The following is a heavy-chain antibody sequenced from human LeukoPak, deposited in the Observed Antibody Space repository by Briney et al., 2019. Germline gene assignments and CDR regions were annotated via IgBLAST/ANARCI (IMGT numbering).Heavy chain of an antibody. CDR1: GGTFSSYA. CDR2: IIPILGIA. J-gene: IGHJ3*02. V-gene: IGHV1-69*04. Sequence: ASVKVSCKASGGTFSSYAISWVRQAPGQGLEWMGRIIPILGIANYAQKFQGRVTITADKSTSTAYMELSSLRSEDTAVYYCARRLSRITIFGVVTRSLDAFDIWGQGTMVTVSS. CDR3: ARRLSRITIFGVVTRSLDAFDI. D-gene: IGHD3-3*01.